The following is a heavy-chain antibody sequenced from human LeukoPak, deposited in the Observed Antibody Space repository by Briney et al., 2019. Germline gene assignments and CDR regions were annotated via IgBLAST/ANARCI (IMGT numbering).Heavy chain of an antibody. CDR3: ARGGNYDSRLDY. V-gene: IGHV3-33*08. D-gene: IGHD3-22*01. CDR2: IWYDGSNK. Sequence: GGSLRLSCAASGFTFSSYAMSWVRQAPGKGLEWVAVIWYDGSNKYYADSVKGRFTISRDNSKNTLYLQMNSLRAEDTAVYYCARGGNYDSRLDYWGQGTLVTVSS. CDR1: GFTFSSYA. J-gene: IGHJ4*02.